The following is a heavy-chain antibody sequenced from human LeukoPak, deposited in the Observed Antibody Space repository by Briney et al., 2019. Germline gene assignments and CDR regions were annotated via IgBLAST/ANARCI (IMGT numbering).Heavy chain of an antibody. Sequence: PGGSLRLSCAASEFSVGSNYMTWVRQAPGKGLEWVSLIYSGGSTYYADSVKGRFTISRDNSKSTLYLQMNSLRAEDTAVYYCARGPSGHHNTGGQGTLVTVSS. CDR1: EFSVGSNY. CDR3: ARGPSGHHNT. V-gene: IGHV3-66*01. CDR2: IYSGGST. D-gene: IGHD5-12*01. J-gene: IGHJ4*02.